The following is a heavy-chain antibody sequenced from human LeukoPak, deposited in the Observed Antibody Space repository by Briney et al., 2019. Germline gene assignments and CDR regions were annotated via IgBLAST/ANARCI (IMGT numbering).Heavy chain of an antibody. D-gene: IGHD3-9*01. Sequence: PGGSLRLSCAASGLSVSTTYMTWVRQAPGKGLEWVSVIYSGGGTNYADSMKGRFRISRDNSKSTLYLQMNSLRAEDTALYYCAREGHYDILTGYSPVEYYFYYMDVWGKGTTVTVSS. CDR2: IYSGGGT. CDR1: GLSVSTTY. CDR3: AREGHYDILTGYSPVEYYFYYMDV. J-gene: IGHJ6*03. V-gene: IGHV3-53*05.